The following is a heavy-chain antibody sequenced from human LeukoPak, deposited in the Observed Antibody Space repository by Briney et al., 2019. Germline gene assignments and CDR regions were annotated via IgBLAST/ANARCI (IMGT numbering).Heavy chain of an antibody. J-gene: IGHJ4*02. CDR1: GFTFSDYY. CDR3: ARFESVVRPRLFDY. Sequence: GGSLRLSCAASGFTFSDYYMSWIRQAPGKGLECVSYISSSGRTIYYADSVKGRFTISRDNAKNSLYLQMNSLRAEDTAVYYGARFESVVRPRLFDYWGQETLVPVSS. D-gene: IGHD3-22*01. CDR2: ISSSGRTI. V-gene: IGHV3-11*01.